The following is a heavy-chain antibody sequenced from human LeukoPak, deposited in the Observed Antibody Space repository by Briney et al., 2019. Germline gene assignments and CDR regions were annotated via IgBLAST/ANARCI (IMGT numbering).Heavy chain of an antibody. CDR2: IIPIFGTA. J-gene: IGHJ4*02. CDR1: GGTFSSYA. V-gene: IGHV1-69*05. D-gene: IGHD3-3*01. Sequence: GSSVKVSCKASGGTFSSYAISWVRQAPGQGLEWMGRIIPIFGTANYAQKFQGRGTITTDESTSTAYMELSSLRSEDTAVYYCARARSKPNDFWSGYAAFDYWGQGTLVTVSS. CDR3: ARARSKPNDFWSGYAAFDY.